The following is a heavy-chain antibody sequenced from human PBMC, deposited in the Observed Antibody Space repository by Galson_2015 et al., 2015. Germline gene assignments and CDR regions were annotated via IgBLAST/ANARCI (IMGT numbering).Heavy chain of an antibody. CDR2: IKSDGSTT. CDR3: ARGYRWGCDY. CDR1: GFTFNNYW. Sequence: LRLSCAASGFTFNNYWMHWVRQAPGRGLVWVSRIKSDGSTTTYADSVKGRFTISRDNAKNTLYLQMNNLRAEDTAVYYCARGYRWGCDYWGQGTLVTVSS. J-gene: IGHJ4*02. D-gene: IGHD2-2*02. V-gene: IGHV3-74*01.